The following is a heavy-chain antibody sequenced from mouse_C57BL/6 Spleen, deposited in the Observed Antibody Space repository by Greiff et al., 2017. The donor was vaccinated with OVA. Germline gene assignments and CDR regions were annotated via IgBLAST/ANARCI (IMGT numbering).Heavy chain of an antibody. CDR1: GFTFSDYY. CDR2: ISNGGGST. Sequence: EVQLVESGGGLVQPGGSLKLSCAASGFTFSDYYMYWFRQTPEKRLEWVAYISNGGGSTYYPDTVKGRFTISSDNAKNTLYLQMSRLKSEDTAMYYCARLLRENYAMDYWGQGTSVTVSS. CDR3: ARLLRENYAMDY. J-gene: IGHJ4*01. D-gene: IGHD2-12*01. V-gene: IGHV5-12*01.